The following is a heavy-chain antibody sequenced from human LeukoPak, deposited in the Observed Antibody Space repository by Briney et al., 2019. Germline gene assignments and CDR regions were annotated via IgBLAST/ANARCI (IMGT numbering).Heavy chain of an antibody. J-gene: IGHJ4*02. CDR3: ARVGCSSTKCYIPPLV. Sequence: SVKVSCKASGGTFSSYTISWVRQAPGQGLEWMGRIIPILGIANYAKKFQARVTITADKSTSTAYMELSSLRSEDTAVYYCARVGCSSTKCYIPPLVWDQGTLVTVSS. D-gene: IGHD2-2*02. V-gene: IGHV1-69*02. CDR1: GGTFSSYT. CDR2: IIPILGIA.